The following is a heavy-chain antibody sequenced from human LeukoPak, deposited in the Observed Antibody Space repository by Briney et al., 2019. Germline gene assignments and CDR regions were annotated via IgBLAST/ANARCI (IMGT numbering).Heavy chain of an antibody. CDR2: IYNSGST. CDR3: ARRVRGYEFDY. CDR1: GGSISSSSYY. D-gene: IGHD5-12*01. Sequence: PSETLSLTCTVSGGSISSSSYYWGWIRQPPGKGLEWIGSIYNSGSTYYNPSLKSRVTISVDTSKNQFSLKLSSVTAADTAVYYCARRVRGYEFDYWGQGTLVTVSS. J-gene: IGHJ4*02. V-gene: IGHV4-39*01.